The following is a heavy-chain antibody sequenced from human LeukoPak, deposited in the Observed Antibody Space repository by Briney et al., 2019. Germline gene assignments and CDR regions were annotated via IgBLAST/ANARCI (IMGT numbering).Heavy chain of an antibody. Sequence: GGSLRLSCAASGFTFSSYWMNWVRQAPGKGLEWVANIKQDGSEKYYVDSVKGRFTISRDNAKNSLYLQMNSLRAEDTAVYYCARGNYYCSGTSCYTFLDYWGQGTLVTVSS. CDR3: ARGNYYCSGTSCYTFLDY. J-gene: IGHJ4*02. CDR1: GFTFSSYW. CDR2: IKQDGSEK. D-gene: IGHD2-2*02. V-gene: IGHV3-7*01.